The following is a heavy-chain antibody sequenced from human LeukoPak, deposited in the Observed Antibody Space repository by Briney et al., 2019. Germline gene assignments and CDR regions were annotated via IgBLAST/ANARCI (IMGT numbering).Heavy chain of an antibody. CDR2: TYFRSKWYN. V-gene: IGHV6-1*01. CDR3: ARTYGGNCDY. Sequence: SQTLSLTCAISGDSVSSNNAAWNWIRQSPSRGFEWLGRTYFRSKWYNDYAASVESRITVNPDTSKNHFSLQLSSVTPEDTAVYYCARTYGGNCDYWGQGTLVTVS. CDR1: GDSVSSNNAA. D-gene: IGHD4-23*01. J-gene: IGHJ4*02.